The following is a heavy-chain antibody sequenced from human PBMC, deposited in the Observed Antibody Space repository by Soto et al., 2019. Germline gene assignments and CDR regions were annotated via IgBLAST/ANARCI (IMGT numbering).Heavy chain of an antibody. CDR2: IKSKTDGGTT. D-gene: IGHD6-13*01. CDR1: GFTFSNAW. V-gene: IGHV3-15*07. J-gene: IGHJ6*02. CDR3: TTRAEEIAALYYYYYGMDV. Sequence: GGSLRLSCAASGFTFSNAWMNWVRQAPGKGLEWVGRIKSKTDGGTTDYAAPVKGRFTISRDDSKNTLYLQMNSLKTEDTAVYYCTTRAEEIAALYYYYYGMDVWGQGTTVTVSS.